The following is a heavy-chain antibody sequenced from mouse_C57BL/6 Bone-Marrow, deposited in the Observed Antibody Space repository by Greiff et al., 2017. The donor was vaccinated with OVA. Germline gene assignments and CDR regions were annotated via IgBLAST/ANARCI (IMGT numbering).Heavy chain of an antibody. J-gene: IGHJ4*01. D-gene: IGHD3-3*01. CDR3: AKGDGIFFYYAMDY. Sequence: QVQLQQSGPGLVQPSQSLSITCTVSGFSLTSYGVHWVRPSPGKGLEWLGVIWRGGSTDYNAAFMSRLSITKDNSKSKVFFKMNSLQADDTAIYYCAKGDGIFFYYAMDYWGQGTSVTVSS. V-gene: IGHV2-5*01. CDR1: GFSLTSYG. CDR2: IWRGGST.